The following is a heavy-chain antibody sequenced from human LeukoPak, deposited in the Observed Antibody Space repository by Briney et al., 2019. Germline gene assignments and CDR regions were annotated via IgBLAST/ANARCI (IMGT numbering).Heavy chain of an antibody. Sequence: GGSLRLSCAASGFTFSSYSMNWVRQAPGKGLEWVAVISYDGSNKYYADSVKGRFTISRDNSKNTLYLQMNSLRAEDTAVYYCAKEGGATDSTFDPWGQGTLVTVSS. V-gene: IGHV3-30*18. CDR2: ISYDGSNK. CDR1: GFTFSSYS. J-gene: IGHJ5*02. CDR3: AKEGGATDSTFDP. D-gene: IGHD1-26*01.